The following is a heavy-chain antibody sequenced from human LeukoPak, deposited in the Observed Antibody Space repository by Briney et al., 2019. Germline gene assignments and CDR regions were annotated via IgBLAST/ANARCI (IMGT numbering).Heavy chain of an antibody. V-gene: IGHV3-30*18. J-gene: IGHJ6*02. CDR1: GFTFSSYG. Sequence: GGSLRLSCAASGFTFSSYGMHWVRPAPGKGLEWVAVISYDGSNKYYADSVKGRFTISRDNSKNTLYLQMNSLRAEDTAVYYCAKDQWELLSDYYYGMDVWGQGTTVTVSS. CDR2: ISYDGSNK. CDR3: AKDQWELLSDYYYGMDV. D-gene: IGHD1-26*01.